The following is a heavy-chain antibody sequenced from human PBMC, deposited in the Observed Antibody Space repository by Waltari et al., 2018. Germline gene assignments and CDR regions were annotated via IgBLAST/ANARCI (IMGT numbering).Heavy chain of an antibody. CDR2: IYSGGST. Sequence: EVQLVETGGGLIQPGGSLRLSCAASGFTVSSNYMSWVRPAPGKGLEGVSVIYSGGSTYYADSVKGRFTISRDNAKNTLYLQMNSLRAEDTAVYYCARGSQWLVTDYWGQGTLVTVSS. CDR3: ARGSQWLVTDY. V-gene: IGHV3-53*02. D-gene: IGHD6-19*01. CDR1: GFTVSSNY. J-gene: IGHJ4*02.